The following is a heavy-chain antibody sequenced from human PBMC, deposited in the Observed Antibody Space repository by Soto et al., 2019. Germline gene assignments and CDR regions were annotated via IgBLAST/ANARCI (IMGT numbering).Heavy chain of an antibody. CDR1: GFSLSASGVA. CDR3: AHRRRGGSWHNFDY. D-gene: IGHD6-13*01. Sequence: QITLKESGPTLVKPTQTLTLTCTFSGFSLSASGVAVAWIRQPPGKALEWLALIYWDDERRYSPSLRSRLTIHKDTSKNQVVLTLTNMDPVDTATYYCAHRRRGGSWHNFDYWGQGTLVTVSS. J-gene: IGHJ4*02. CDR2: IYWDDER. V-gene: IGHV2-5*02.